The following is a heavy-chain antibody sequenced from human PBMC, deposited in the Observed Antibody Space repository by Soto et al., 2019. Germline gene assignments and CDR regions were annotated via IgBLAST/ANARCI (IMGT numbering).Heavy chain of an antibody. J-gene: IGHJ4*02. CDR1: GGTFSSYA. CDR2: IIPIFGTA. D-gene: IGHD3-22*01. V-gene: IGHV1-69*13. Sequence: ASVKVSCKASGGTFSSYAISWVRQAPGQGLEWMGGIIPIFGTANYAQKFQGRVTITADESTSTAYMELSSLRSEDTAVYYCASPRDYYDSSGYTYYFDYWGQGTLVTVSS. CDR3: ASPRDYYDSSGYTYYFDY.